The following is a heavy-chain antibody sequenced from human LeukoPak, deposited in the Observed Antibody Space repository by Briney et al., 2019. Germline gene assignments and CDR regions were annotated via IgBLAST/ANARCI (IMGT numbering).Heavy chain of an antibody. CDR2: IIPNSGGT. V-gene: IGHV1-2*02. Sequence: ASVKVSCKASGYTFTGYYMHWVRQAPGQGLEWMGWIIPNSGGTNYAQKFQGRVTMTRDTSISTAYMELSRLRSDDTAVYYCARVRSGYSGFVFDYWGQGTLVTVSS. CDR3: ARVRSGYSGFVFDY. J-gene: IGHJ4*02. CDR1: GYTFTGYY. D-gene: IGHD6-13*01.